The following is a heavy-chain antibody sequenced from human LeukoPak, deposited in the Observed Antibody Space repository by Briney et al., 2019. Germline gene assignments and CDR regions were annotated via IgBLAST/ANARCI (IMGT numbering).Heavy chain of an antibody. CDR3: ARGLAGNKNNWFDL. CDR1: GGSFSGYY. J-gene: IGHJ5*02. V-gene: IGHV4-34*01. D-gene: IGHD6-19*01. CDR2: INRGGST. Sequence: PSGTLSLTCAAYGGSFSGYYLSWIRQPPGKGLEWISVINRGGSTNYNASPKSRVTISVDTSKNQFSLMLSSVTAADTAVYYCARGLAGNKNNWFDLWCQGTLVTVSS.